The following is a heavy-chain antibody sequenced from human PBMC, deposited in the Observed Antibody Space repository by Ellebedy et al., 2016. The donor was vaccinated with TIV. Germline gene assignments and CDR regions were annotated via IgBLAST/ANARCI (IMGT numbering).Heavy chain of an antibody. J-gene: IGHJ5*02. CDR2: ISYDGSNK. CDR1: GFTFSSYA. D-gene: IGHD3-3*01. Sequence: GGSLRLSCAASGFTFSSYAMNWVRQAPGKGLEWVAGKGLEWVAVISYDGSNKYSADSVKGRFTISRDNPKNTLYLQMNSLRAEDTAAYYCARDRYRFLDPWGQGTLVTVSS. V-gene: IGHV3-30-3*01. CDR3: ARDRYRFLDP.